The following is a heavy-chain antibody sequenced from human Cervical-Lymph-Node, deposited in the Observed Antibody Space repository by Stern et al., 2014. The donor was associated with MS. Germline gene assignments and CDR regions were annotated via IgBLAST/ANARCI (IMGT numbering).Heavy chain of an antibody. CDR2: IHASGST. CDR3: ARASAPLYSGNWFDS. Sequence: QLQLQESGPGLVKPSQTLSVTCTVSGDSISRDNYFWSWIRQAAGKRLEWIGRIHASGSTFYNPSLKSRVTISVDPSKTQFSLNLNSVTAEDTAVYYCARASAPLYSGNWFDSWGQGTLVSVSS. CDR1: GDSISRDNYF. J-gene: IGHJ5*01. D-gene: IGHD5-12*01. V-gene: IGHV4-61*02.